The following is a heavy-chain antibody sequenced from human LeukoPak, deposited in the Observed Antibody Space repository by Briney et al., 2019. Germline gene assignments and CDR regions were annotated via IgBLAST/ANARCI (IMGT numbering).Heavy chain of an antibody. CDR1: GYTFTNYW. CDR2: IYPSDSDT. D-gene: IGHD5-24*01. CDR3: ARHATRDGGY. Sequence: GESLKISCKCSGYTFTNYWIGWVRQMPGKGLEWMAIIYPSDSDTRYSPSFQGQVTISADKSISTAYLQWSSLKASDTAMYYCARHATRDGGYWGQGTLVTVSS. J-gene: IGHJ4*02. V-gene: IGHV5-51*01.